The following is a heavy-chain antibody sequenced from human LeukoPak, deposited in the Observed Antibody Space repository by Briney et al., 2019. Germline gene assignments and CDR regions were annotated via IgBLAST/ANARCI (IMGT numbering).Heavy chain of an antibody. CDR1: AGSISSDY. CDR2: IYSSGTA. V-gene: IGHV4-59*01. D-gene: IGHD3-3*01. J-gene: IGHJ5*02. Sequence: PSETLSLTCTVSAGSISSDYWSWIRQPPGKGLEYIGYIYSSGTANYNPYLKSRVTMSSDTSKIQFSFNLSCGTSADTTVHYCARGMYDLQLGAWFDPWGQGTLVTVSS. CDR3: ARGMYDLQLGAWFDP.